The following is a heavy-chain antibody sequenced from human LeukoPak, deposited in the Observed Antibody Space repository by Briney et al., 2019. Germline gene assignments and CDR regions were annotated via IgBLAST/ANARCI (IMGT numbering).Heavy chain of an antibody. CDR2: IWYDGSNK. V-gene: IGHV3-33*01. D-gene: IGHD6-13*01. Sequence: PGGSLRLSCAASGFTFSSYGMHWVRQAPGKGLEWVAVIWYDGSNKYYADSVKGRFTISRDNSKNTLYLQMNSLRAEDTAVYYCARVGSSWYLFDYWGQGTLVTVSS. CDR3: ARVGSSWYLFDY. CDR1: GFTFSSYG. J-gene: IGHJ4*02.